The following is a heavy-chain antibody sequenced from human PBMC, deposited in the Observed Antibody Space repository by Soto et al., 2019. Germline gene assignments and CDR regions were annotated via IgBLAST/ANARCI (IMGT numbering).Heavy chain of an antibody. D-gene: IGHD2-15*01. V-gene: IGHV3-23*01. J-gene: IGHJ6*03. CDR3: AKDRKYCSGGSCYDYYYMDV. Sequence: GGSLRLSCAASGFTFSSYAMSWVRQAPGKGLEWVSAISGSGGSTYYADSVKGRFTISRDNSKNTLYLQMNSLRAEDTAVYYCAKDRKYCSGGSCYDYYYMDVWGKGTTVTVSS. CDR2: ISGSGGST. CDR1: GFTFSSYA.